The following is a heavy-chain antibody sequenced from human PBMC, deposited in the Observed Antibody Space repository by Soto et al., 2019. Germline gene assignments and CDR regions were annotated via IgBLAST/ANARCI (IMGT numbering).Heavy chain of an antibody. J-gene: IGHJ6*02. D-gene: IGHD6-13*01. V-gene: IGHV3-9*01. CDR1: GFAFDDYA. Sequence: DVQLVESGGGLVQPGRSLRLSCAASGFAFDDYAMHWVRQAPGKGLEWVSGISWHSGSIGYADSVKGRFTISRDNAKNSLYLQMNSLRAEDTALYYCAKGDSSSFYYGMDVWGQGTTVTVSS. CDR3: AKGDSSSFYYGMDV. CDR2: ISWHSGSI.